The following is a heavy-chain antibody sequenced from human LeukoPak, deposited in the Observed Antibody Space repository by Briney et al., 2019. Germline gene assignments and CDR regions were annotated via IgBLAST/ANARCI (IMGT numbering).Heavy chain of an antibody. J-gene: IGHJ4*02. V-gene: IGHV3-30*01. CDR2: ISYDGSNE. CDR1: GFTFSSYA. D-gene: IGHD6-13*01. CDR3: ARQDIAAAVTFDY. Sequence: GGSLRLSCAASGFTFSSYAMHWVRKAPGQGLEWVAVISYDGSNEYSADSVKGRLTISRDNSKNTVYLRMNGLRAEDTAAYYCARQDIAAAVTFDYWGQGTLVTVSS.